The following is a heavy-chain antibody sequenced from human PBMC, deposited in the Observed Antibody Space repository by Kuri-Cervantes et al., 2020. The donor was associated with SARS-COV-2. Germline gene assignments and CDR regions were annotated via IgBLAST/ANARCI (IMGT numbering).Heavy chain of an antibody. V-gene: IGHV3-15*01. CDR2: IKSKTDGGTT. Sequence: GGSLRLSCAASGFTFSNAWMSWVRQAPGKGLEWVGRIKSKTDGGTTDYAAPVKGRFTISRDDSKNTLYLQMNSLKTGDTAVYYCTTERGYCSSTSCYGVRWFDPRGQGTLVTVSS. CDR3: TTERGYCSSTSCYGVRWFDP. J-gene: IGHJ5*02. CDR1: GFTFSNAW. D-gene: IGHD2-2*01.